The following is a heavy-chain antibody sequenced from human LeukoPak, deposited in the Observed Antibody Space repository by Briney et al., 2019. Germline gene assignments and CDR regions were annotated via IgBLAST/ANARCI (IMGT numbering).Heavy chain of an antibody. V-gene: IGHV4-34*01. CDR3: ASRRRYCSGGSCYSRAYYFDY. CDR2: INHSGST. CDR1: GGSLSGYY. J-gene: IGHJ4*02. D-gene: IGHD2-15*01. Sequence: SGTLSLTCAVYGGSLSGYYWSWIRQPPGKGLEWIGEINHSGSTNYNPSLKSRVTISVDTSKNQFSLKLSSVTAADTAVYYCASRRRYCSGGSCYSRAYYFDYWGQGTLVTVSS.